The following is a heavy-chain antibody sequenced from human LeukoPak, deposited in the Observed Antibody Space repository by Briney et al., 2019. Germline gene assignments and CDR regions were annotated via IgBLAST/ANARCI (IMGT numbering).Heavy chain of an antibody. V-gene: IGHV1-2*02. Sequence: ASVKVSCKXSGYTFTRYYMHWVRQAPGQGLEWMGWINPNSGGTNYPQKFQGRVTMIRDTSISTAYMELRRLRSDDTAVYYCAREGAATFDYWGQGTLVTVSS. CDR1: GYTFTRYY. CDR2: INPNSGGT. CDR3: AREGAATFDY. D-gene: IGHD6-13*01. J-gene: IGHJ4*02.